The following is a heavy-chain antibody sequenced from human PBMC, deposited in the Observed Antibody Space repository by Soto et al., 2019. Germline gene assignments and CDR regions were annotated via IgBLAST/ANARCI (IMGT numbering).Heavy chain of an antibody. J-gene: IGHJ6*02. CDR3: ARTTTGRDYYYYYGMDV. CDR1: GGTFSSYA. V-gene: IGHV1-69*13. Sequence: SVKVSCKASGGTFSSYAISWVRQAPGQGLEWMGGIIPIFGIANYAQKFQGRVTITADESTSTAYMELSSLRSEDTAVYYCARTTTGRDYYYYYGMDVWGQGTTVTVSS. CDR2: IIPIFGIA. D-gene: IGHD4-17*01.